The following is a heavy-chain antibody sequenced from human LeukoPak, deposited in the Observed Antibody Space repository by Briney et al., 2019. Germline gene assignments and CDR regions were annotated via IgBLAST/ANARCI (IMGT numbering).Heavy chain of an antibody. Sequence: ASVKLSCKASGYTFTSYGISWVRQAPGQGLEWMGWISAYNGNTNYAQKLQGRVTMTTDTSTSTAYMELRSLRSDDTAVYYCARVSYLAVAGTPPDYWGQGTLVTVSS. V-gene: IGHV1-18*01. D-gene: IGHD6-19*01. CDR3: ARVSYLAVAGTPPDY. J-gene: IGHJ4*02. CDR1: GYTFTSYG. CDR2: ISAYNGNT.